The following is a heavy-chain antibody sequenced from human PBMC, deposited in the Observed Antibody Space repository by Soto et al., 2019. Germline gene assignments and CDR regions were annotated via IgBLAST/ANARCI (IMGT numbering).Heavy chain of an antibody. CDR2: IYSGGST. J-gene: IGHJ6*03. Sequence: EVQLVESGGGLVQPGGSLRLSCAASGFTVSSNYMSWVRQAPGKGLEWVAVIYSGGSTYYADSVKGRFTISRDNSKNTLYLHMSGRRAGDAAVYYCARAVGYCSGGSCWDYCDYYCVDGWCKGTTVSVSS. CDR3: ARAVGYCSGGSCWDYCDYYCVDG. V-gene: IGHV3-66*01. CDR1: GFTVSSNY. D-gene: IGHD2-15*01.